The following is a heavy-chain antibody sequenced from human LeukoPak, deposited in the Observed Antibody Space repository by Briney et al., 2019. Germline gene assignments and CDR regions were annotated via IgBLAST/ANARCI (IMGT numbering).Heavy chain of an antibody. CDR2: ISYDGSNK. J-gene: IGHJ6*02. Sequence: GGSLRLSCAASGFTFSSYAMHWVRQAPGKGLEWVAVISYDGSNKYYADSVKGRFTISRDNAKNSLYLQMNDLRAEDTAVYYCARVGSYGMDVWGQGTTVTVSS. CDR1: GFTFSSYA. CDR3: ARVGSYGMDV. D-gene: IGHD3-10*01. V-gene: IGHV3-30-3*01.